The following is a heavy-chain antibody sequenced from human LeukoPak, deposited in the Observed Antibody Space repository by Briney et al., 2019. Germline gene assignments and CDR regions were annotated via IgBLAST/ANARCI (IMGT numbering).Heavy chain of an antibody. J-gene: IGHJ4*02. Sequence: PGGSLRLSCAASGSTFSSYAMSWVRQAPGKGLEWVSAISGSGGSTYYADSVKGRFTISRDNSKNTLYLQMNSLRAEDTAVYYCAKDKGRREQLVYFDYWGQGTLVTVSS. CDR3: AKDKGRREQLVYFDY. CDR2: ISGSGGST. D-gene: IGHD6-6*01. V-gene: IGHV3-23*01. CDR1: GSTFSSYA.